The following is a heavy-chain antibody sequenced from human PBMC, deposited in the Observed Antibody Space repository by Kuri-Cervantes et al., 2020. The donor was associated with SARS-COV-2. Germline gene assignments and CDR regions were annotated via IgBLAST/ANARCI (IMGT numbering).Heavy chain of an antibody. CDR2: ISAYNGNT. V-gene: IGHV1-18*01. Sequence: ASVKVSCKASGYTFTSYGISWVRQAPGQGLEWMGWISAYNGNTNYAQKFQGRVTITADESTSTAYMELSSLRSEDTAVYYCARVLTRDIVVVPAASRKYYYYGMDVWGQGTTVTVSS. CDR1: GYTFTSYG. D-gene: IGHD2-2*01. J-gene: IGHJ6*02. CDR3: ARVLTRDIVVVPAASRKYYYYGMDV.